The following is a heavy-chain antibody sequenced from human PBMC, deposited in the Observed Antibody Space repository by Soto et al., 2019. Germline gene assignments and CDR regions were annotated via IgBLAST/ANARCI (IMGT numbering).Heavy chain of an antibody. V-gene: IGHV5-10-1*01. D-gene: IGHD6-13*01. J-gene: IGHJ4*02. CDR1: GYSFTSYW. CDR2: IDPSDSYT. Sequence: GESLKISCKASGYSFTSYWISWVRQMPGKGLEWMGRIDPSDSYTNYSPSFQGHVTISADKSISTAYLQWSRLKASDTAMYYCARHLSRRIAAAGTSQYYFDYWGQGTLVTVSS. CDR3: ARHLSRRIAAAGTSQYYFDY.